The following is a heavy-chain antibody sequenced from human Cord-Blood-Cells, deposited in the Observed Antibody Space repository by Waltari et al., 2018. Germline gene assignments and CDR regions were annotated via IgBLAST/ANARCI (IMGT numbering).Heavy chain of an antibody. CDR3: AKAYSSSWYTETFDY. CDR2: ISWKSGSI. V-gene: IGHV3-9*01. J-gene: IGHJ4*02. Sequence: EVQLVESGGGLVQPGRSLRLSCAASGFTFDDYAMHWVRQAPGKVLEWVSGISWKSGSIGYADSVKGRFTISRDNAKNSLYLQMNSLRAEDTALYYCAKAYSSSWYTETFDYWGQGTLVTVSS. CDR1: GFTFDDYA. D-gene: IGHD6-13*01.